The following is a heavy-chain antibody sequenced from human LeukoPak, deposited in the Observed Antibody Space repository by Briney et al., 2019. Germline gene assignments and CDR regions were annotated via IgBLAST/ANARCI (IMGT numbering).Heavy chain of an antibody. D-gene: IGHD7-27*01. Sequence: PSETLSLTCTVSGGSISSSSYYWGWIRQPPGKGLEWIGSIYYSGSTYYNPSLKSRVTISVDTSKNQFSLKLSSVTAADTAVYYCAPPWDYGMDVWGQGTTVTVSS. CDR2: IYYSGST. CDR1: GGSISSSSYY. V-gene: IGHV4-39*01. CDR3: APPWDYGMDV. J-gene: IGHJ6*02.